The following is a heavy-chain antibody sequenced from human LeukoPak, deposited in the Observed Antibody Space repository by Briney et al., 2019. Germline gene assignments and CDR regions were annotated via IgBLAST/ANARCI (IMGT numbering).Heavy chain of an antibody. Sequence: GGSLRLSRAASGFTFSNYAMSWVRQAPGKGLEWVSAISASGGSTYHADSVKGRFTISRDNSKNTLSLQMNGLRVEGTAVYYRAKRYCGGGSCYAAYWGQGTLVTVSS. CDR3: AKRYCGGGSCYAAY. V-gene: IGHV3-23*01. CDR2: ISASGGST. D-gene: IGHD2-15*01. J-gene: IGHJ4*02. CDR1: GFTFSNYA.